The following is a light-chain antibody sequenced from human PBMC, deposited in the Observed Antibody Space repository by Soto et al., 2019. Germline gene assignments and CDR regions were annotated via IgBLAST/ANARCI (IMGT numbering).Light chain of an antibody. J-gene: IGLJ1*01. Sequence: QSVLTQPPSVSGAPGQRVTISCTGSSSNIGAGYDVHWYQQLPGTAPKLLIYGNSNRPSGVPDRFSGSKSGTSASLAITGLQAEDEADYYCQSYDSSLSGYGFGTGTKVSV. V-gene: IGLV1-40*01. CDR2: GNS. CDR3: QSYDSSLSGYG. CDR1: SSNIGAGYD.